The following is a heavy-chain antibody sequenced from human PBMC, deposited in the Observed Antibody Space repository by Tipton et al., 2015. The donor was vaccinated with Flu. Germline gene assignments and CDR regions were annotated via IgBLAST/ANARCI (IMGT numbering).Heavy chain of an antibody. CDR3: AREGVGALGGRGFSDDAFDI. D-gene: IGHD1-26*01. Sequence: SLRLSCAASGFTFTSYGMHWVRQAPGKGLEWVAVIWYDGSNRYYADSVKGRFTISRDNSKNTLYLLMNSLRAEDTAVYYCAREGVGALGGRGFSDDAFDIWGQGTMVTVSS. CDR1: GFTFTSYG. V-gene: IGHV3-33*01. J-gene: IGHJ3*02. CDR2: IWYDGSNR.